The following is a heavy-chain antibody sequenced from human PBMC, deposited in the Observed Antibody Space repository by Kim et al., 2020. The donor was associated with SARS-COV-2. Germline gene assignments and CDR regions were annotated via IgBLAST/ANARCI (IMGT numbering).Heavy chain of an antibody. CDR1: GYTFTSYG. J-gene: IGHJ4*02. CDR2: ISAYNGNT. Sequence: ASVKVSCKASGYTFTSYGISWVRQAPGQGLEWMGWISAYNGNTNYAQKLQGRVTMTTDTSTSTAYMELRSLRSDDTAVYYCARDSAVVVAATGLPDYWGQGTLVTVSP. CDR3: ARDSAVVVAATGLPDY. V-gene: IGHV1-18*01. D-gene: IGHD2-15*01.